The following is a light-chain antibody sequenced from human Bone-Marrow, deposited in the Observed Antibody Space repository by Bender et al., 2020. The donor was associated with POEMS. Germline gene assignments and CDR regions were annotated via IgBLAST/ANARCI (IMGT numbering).Light chain of an antibody. Sequence: QSVLTQPPSVSGTPGQRVTISCSGSGSNIGGYPVNWYQQLPGTAPRLLIYDNNKRPSGIPDRFSGSKSGTSATLGITGLQAEDEADFYCCSYADNSVWVFGGGTKLTVL. J-gene: IGLJ3*02. V-gene: IGLV1-51*01. CDR2: DNN. CDR1: GSNIGGYP. CDR3: CSYADNSVWV.